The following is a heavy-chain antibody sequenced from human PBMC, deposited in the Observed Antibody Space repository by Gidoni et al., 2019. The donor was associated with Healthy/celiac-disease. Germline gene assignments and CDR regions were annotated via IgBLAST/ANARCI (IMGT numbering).Heavy chain of an antibody. CDR2: IKQDGSEK. CDR3: AGFLDLVTLDDAFDI. V-gene: IGHV3-7*01. J-gene: IGHJ3*02. D-gene: IGHD3-3*01. Sequence: EVQLVESGGGLVQPGGSLRLSCAASGFTFSSYWMSWVRQAPGKGLEWVANIKQDGSEKYYVDSVKGRFTISRDNAKNSLYLQMNSLRAEDTAVYYCAGFLDLVTLDDAFDIWGQGTMVTVSS. CDR1: GFTFSSYW.